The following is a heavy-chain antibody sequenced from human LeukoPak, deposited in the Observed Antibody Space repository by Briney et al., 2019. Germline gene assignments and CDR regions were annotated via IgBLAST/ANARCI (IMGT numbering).Heavy chain of an antibody. V-gene: IGHV4-39*07. CDR1: GGSISTSSYY. J-gene: IGHJ4*02. Sequence: SETLSLTCTVSGGSISTSSYYWGWIRQPPGKGLEWIGSIYYSGSTYYNPSLKSRVTIPVDTSKNQFSLKLSSVTAADTAVYYCARDLYYYDSSGYPDYWGQGTLVTVSS. CDR3: ARDLYYYDSSGYPDY. CDR2: IYYSGST. D-gene: IGHD3-22*01.